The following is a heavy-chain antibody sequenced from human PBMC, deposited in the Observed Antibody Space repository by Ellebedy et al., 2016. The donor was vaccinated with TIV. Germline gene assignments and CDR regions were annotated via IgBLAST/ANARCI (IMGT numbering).Heavy chain of an antibody. J-gene: IGHJ4*02. D-gene: IGHD3-10*01. V-gene: IGHV5-51*01. CDR2: ISPSDSNT. Sequence: PGGSLRLSCQASGYSFTNHLIAWVRQMPGKGLEWMGIISPSDSNTRYSPSFQGLVTISADKSFRTAHLQWSRLKASDTAMYYCARLMLRGDYFDNWGQGTLVTVSS. CDR1: GYSFTNHL. CDR3: ARLMLRGDYFDN.